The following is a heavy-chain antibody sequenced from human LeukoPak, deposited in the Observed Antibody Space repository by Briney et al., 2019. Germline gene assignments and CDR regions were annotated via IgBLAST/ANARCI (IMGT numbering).Heavy chain of an antibody. Sequence: GGSLRLSCAASGFTFSSYWMHWVRQAPGKGLVWVSHINSDGSSTSHADSVKGRFTISRDNAKSTLYLQMNSLRAKDTAVYYCAARGYCSSTSCLLEYWGQGTLVTVSS. CDR1: GFTFSSYW. CDR3: AARGYCSSTSCLLEY. D-gene: IGHD2-2*01. V-gene: IGHV3-74*01. J-gene: IGHJ4*02. CDR2: INSDGSST.